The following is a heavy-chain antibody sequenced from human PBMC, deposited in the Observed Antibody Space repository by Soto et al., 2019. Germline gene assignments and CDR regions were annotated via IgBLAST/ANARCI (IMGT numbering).Heavy chain of an antibody. D-gene: IGHD4-17*01. CDR2: IKQDGSEK. CDR1: GFTFSSYW. J-gene: IGHJ4*02. CDR3: ARNGPNDYGDYGY. Sequence: GGSLRLSCAASGFTFSSYWMSWVRQAPGKGLEWVANIKQDGSEKYYVDSVKGRFTISRDNAKNSLYLQMNSLRAEDTAVYYCARNGPNDYGDYGYWGQGTLVTVSS. V-gene: IGHV3-7*01.